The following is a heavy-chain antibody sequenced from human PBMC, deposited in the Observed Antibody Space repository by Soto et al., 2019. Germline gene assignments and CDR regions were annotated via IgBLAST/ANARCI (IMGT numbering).Heavy chain of an antibody. Sequence: QVQLQESGPGLVKPSETLSLTCTVSGGSISSYYWSWIRQPPGKGLEWIGYMYYGGSTKYNSSLKSRVTIPVDTSKDQFSLKLSSVTAADPAVYYCASSAVAQYYFDYWGQGTLVTVSS. CDR3: ASSAVAQYYFDY. V-gene: IGHV4-59*08. CDR2: MYYGGST. J-gene: IGHJ4*02. CDR1: GGSISSYY. D-gene: IGHD6-19*01.